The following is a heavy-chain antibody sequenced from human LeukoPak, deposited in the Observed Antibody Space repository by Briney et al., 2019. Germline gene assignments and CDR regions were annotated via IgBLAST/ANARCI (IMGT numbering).Heavy chain of an antibody. CDR2: IIPILGIA. V-gene: IGHV1-69*02. Sequence: GASVKVSCKASGGTFSSYTISWVRQAPGQGLEWTGRIIPILGIANYAQKFQGRVTITADKSTSAAYMELSSLRSEDTAVYYCARGGYGYPFDYWGQGTLVTVSS. J-gene: IGHJ4*02. CDR3: ARGGYGYPFDY. CDR1: GGTFSSYT. D-gene: IGHD5-18*01.